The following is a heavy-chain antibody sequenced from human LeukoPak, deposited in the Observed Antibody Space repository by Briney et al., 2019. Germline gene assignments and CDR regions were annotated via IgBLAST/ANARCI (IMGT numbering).Heavy chain of an antibody. CDR3: ARAGSYRLTTTL. J-gene: IGHJ4*02. D-gene: IGHD4-17*01. Sequence: SENLSLTCAVSGGSISPYYWMWIRQPPGKGLEWIGYISYSGSTSFNPSLKSRVTISLDTSTNQVSLKLRSVTAADTAVYYCARAGSYRLTTTLWGQGTLVTVSS. CDR2: ISYSGST. CDR1: GGSISPYY. V-gene: IGHV4-59*01.